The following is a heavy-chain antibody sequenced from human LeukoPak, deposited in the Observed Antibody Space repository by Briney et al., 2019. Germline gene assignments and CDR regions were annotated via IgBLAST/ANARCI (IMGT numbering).Heavy chain of an antibody. V-gene: IGHV4-34*01. J-gene: IGHJ4*02. CDR3: ARGLTIFGVVIMSFDY. CDR2: INHSGST. CDR1: GGSFSGYY. D-gene: IGHD3-3*01. Sequence: SETLFLTCAVYGGSFSGYYWSWIRQPPGKGLEWIGEINHSGSTNYNPSFKSRVTISVDTSKNQFSLKLSSVTAADTAVYYCARGLTIFGVVIMSFDYWGQGTLVTVSS.